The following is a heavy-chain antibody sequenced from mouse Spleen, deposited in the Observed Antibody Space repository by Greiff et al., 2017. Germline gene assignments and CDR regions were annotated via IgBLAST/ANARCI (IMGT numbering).Heavy chain of an antibody. V-gene: IGHV2-6*02. Sequence: QVQLQQSGPGLVAPSQSLSITCTVSGFSLTSYGVHWVRQPPGKGLEWLVVIWSDGSTTYNSALKSRLSISKDNSKSQVFLKMNSLQTDDTAMYYCARNYYGSSPCYAMDYWGQGTSVTVSS. J-gene: IGHJ4*01. CDR2: IWSDGST. D-gene: IGHD1-1*01. CDR1: GFSLTSYG. CDR3: ARNYYGSSPCYAMDY.